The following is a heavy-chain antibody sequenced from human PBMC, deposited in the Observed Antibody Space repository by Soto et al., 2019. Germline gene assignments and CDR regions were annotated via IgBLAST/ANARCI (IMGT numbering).Heavy chain of an antibody. CDR1: GYTFTDYW. V-gene: IGHV5-51*01. Sequence: PGESLKISCKGSGYTFTDYWIGWVRQLPGKGLEWMGIIYPGDSDTRYSPSFQGHVTITVDKSTSTAYLQMNSLRAEDTAVYYWARFLGALNYYYYYGMDVWGQGTTVTVSS. CDR2: IYPGDSDT. J-gene: IGHJ6*02. CDR3: ARFLGALNYYYYYGMDV.